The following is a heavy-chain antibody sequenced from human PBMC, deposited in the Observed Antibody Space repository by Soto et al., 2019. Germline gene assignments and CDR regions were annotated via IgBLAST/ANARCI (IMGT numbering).Heavy chain of an antibody. CDR1: GYTFSDFD. V-gene: IGHV1-8*01. D-gene: IGHD3-16*01. CDR3: ARGNPFNYAGFDV. J-gene: IGHJ6*02. Sequence: QAHLEQSGAELKRPGASVKVSCKASGYTFSDFDINWLRQASGQGPEWMGWMYAKSGDTFFAQRFQGKFNMTWDTSLSTAYMEVGSLTSDDTAIYYCARGNPFNYAGFDVWGQGTTVAVSS. CDR2: MYAKSGDT.